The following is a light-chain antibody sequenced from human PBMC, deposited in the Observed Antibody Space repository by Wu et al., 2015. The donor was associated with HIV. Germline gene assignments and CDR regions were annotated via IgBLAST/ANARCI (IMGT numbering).Light chain of an antibody. J-gene: IGKJ3*01. V-gene: IGKV3-20*01. Sequence: EIVLTQTPATLSLSPGERATLSCRASQTVRSALLAWYQQKPGQAPRLLIFETSNRATGIPDRFSGSGSGTDFTLTISRLEPEDFAVYYCQQYGNSPLTFGRRTEV. CDR2: ETS. CDR3: QQYGNSPLT. CDR1: QTVRSAL.